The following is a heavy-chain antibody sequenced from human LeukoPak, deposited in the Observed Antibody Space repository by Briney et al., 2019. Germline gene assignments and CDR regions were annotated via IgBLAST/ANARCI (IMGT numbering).Heavy chain of an antibody. Sequence: GGSLRLSCAASPFTSSGHWMSWVRQAPGKGLEWVANIKEDGSEKYYLDSVKGRFTISRDNAKNSLHLQINSLRVEDTAVYYCVRNSFAELMLLGSAYGMDVWGQGTTVTVSS. CDR1: PFTSSGHW. CDR2: IKEDGSEK. V-gene: IGHV3-7*01. CDR3: VRNSFAELMLLGSAYGMDV. J-gene: IGHJ6*02. D-gene: IGHD1-7*01.